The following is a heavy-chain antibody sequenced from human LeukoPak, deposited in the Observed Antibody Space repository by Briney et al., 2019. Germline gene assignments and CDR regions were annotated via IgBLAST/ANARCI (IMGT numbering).Heavy chain of an antibody. J-gene: IGHJ4*02. Sequence: SVKVSCKASGGTFSSYAISWVRQAPGQGLEWMGGIIPIFGTANYAQKFQGRVTITTDESTSTAYMELSSLRSEDTAVYYCAGTYYYESSGYYNPFDCWGQGPLVTVSS. CDR2: IIPIFGTA. CDR3: AGTYYYESSGYYNPFDC. CDR1: GGTFSSYA. D-gene: IGHD3-22*01. V-gene: IGHV1-69*05.